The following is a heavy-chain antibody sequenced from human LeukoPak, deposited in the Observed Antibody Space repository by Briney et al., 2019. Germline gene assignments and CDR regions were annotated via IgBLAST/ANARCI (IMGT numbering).Heavy chain of an antibody. CDR3: ARDRWFDP. Sequence: TGGSLRLSCAASESTVSSNYMSWVRQAPGKGLEWVSVIDSGGSTYYADSVKGRFTISRDNSKHTLYLQMNSLRAEDTAVYYCARDRWFDPWGQGTLVTVSS. V-gene: IGHV3-66*02. CDR2: IDSGGST. CDR1: ESTVSSNY. J-gene: IGHJ5*02.